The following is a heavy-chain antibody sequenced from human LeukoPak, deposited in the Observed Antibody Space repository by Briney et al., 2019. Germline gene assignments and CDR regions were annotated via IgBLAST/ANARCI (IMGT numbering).Heavy chain of an antibody. CDR1: GFTFGTYS. CDR3: ARDAMVRGVLIDY. D-gene: IGHD3-10*01. V-gene: IGHV3-21*01. CDR2: ISSSSSYI. J-gene: IGHJ4*02. Sequence: GGSLRLSCAASGFTFGTYSMNWVRQAPGKGLEWVSSISSSSSYIYYADSVKGRFTISRDNVKNSLFLQMSSLRAEDTAVYYCARDAMVRGVLIDYWGQGTLVTVSS.